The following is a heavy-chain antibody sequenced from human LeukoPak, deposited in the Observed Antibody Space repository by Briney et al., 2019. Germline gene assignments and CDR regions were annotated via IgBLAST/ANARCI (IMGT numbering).Heavy chain of an antibody. D-gene: IGHD5-12*01. CDR3: ARVAGYSGYDFHRAMYDY. Sequence: ASVKVSCKASGYTFTSYGISWVRQAPGQGLEWMGWISAYNGNTNYAQKLQGRVTMTTDTSTSTAYMELRSLRSDDTAVYYCARVAGYSGYDFHRAMYDYWGQGTLVTVSS. J-gene: IGHJ4*02. V-gene: IGHV1-18*01. CDR1: GYTFTSYG. CDR2: ISAYNGNT.